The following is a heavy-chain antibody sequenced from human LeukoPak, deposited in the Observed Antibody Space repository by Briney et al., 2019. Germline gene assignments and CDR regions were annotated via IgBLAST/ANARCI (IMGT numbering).Heavy chain of an antibody. V-gene: IGHV1-3*01. CDR3: ARDDCGDTCYPAVY. CDR1: GYIFTKYV. CDR2: IKACNGDT. J-gene: IGHJ4*02. Sequence: AGVKVSCKASGYIFTKYVVHWVRQAHGQRREWMGWIKACNGDTKYSQNFQDRFTITSDTSASTFYMELSSLTSEDTALYYCARDDCGDTCYPAVYWGQGTLVTAAS. D-gene: IGHD2-21*01.